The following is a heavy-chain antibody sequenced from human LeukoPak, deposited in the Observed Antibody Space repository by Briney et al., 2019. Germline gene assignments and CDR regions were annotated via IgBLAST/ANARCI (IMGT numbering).Heavy chain of an antibody. V-gene: IGHV4-38-2*02. CDR2: IYHSGKT. CDR1: GYSISIGYH. D-gene: IGHD2-2*01. CDR3: ARDSPNGVVAVDVQEGFDP. Sequence: SETLSLTCAVSGYSISIGYHWGWIRQPPGKGLDWIGNIYHSGKTYYNPSLKSRLTISLDTSKNQFSLTLTSVTAADTAVYYCARDSPNGVVAVDVQEGFDPWGQGTLVTVSS. J-gene: IGHJ5*02.